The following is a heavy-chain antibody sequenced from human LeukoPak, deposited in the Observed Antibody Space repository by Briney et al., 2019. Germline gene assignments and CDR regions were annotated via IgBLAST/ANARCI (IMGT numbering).Heavy chain of an antibody. V-gene: IGHV4-59*01. CDR1: GDSISNYY. Sequence: PSETLSLTCTVSGDSISNYYWNWIRQPPGKALEWIGYLSDTRSTNYNPSLKSRVTISADTPKKQLSLKVRSVTAADTAVYYCVRAWGETRYYYYGLDVWGQGTTVTVSS. D-gene: IGHD1-26*01. CDR3: VRAWGETRYYYYGLDV. J-gene: IGHJ6*02. CDR2: LSDTRST.